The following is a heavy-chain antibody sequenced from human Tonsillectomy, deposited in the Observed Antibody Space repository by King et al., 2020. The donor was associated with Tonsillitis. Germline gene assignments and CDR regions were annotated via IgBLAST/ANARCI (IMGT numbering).Heavy chain of an antibody. V-gene: IGHV1-18*04. D-gene: IGHD3-22*01. J-gene: IGHJ3*02. CDR1: GYTFTSYG. Sequence: QLVQSGAEVKKPGASIKVSCKTSGYTFTSYGITWVRQAPGQGLEWMGWISVYNGNTNYAQKFQGRVTMTTDTSTSTAYMELRSLRSDDTAVYYCARAQYYYDRGDLLQTDVFDIWGQGTMVTVSS. CDR3: ARAQYYYDRGDLLQTDVFDI. CDR2: ISVYNGNT.